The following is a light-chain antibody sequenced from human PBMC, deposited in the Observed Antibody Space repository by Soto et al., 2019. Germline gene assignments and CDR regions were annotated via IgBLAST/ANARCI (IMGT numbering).Light chain of an antibody. CDR2: GAS. V-gene: IGKV3-15*01. Sequence: EVVMTQSPGTLSLSAGERATVSCRASQSISSDLAWYQQKPGQAPRLLIYGASTRATDILAIFSGGGSGTEFALTFSSLQSEDAAIYYCQQYHDWPPITFGPGTKVHIK. CDR1: QSISSD. CDR3: QQYHDWPPIT. J-gene: IGKJ3*01.